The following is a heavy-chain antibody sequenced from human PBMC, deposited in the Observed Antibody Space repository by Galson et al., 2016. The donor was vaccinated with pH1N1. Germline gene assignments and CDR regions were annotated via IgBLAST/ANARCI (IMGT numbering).Heavy chain of an antibody. V-gene: IGHV5-51*03. CDR3: ASWAEGSQPFFHD. Sequence: QSGAEVKKPGESLKISCKGSGHKFTSSWIGWVRQMPGKGLEWMGIIYLGGSLIRYRPSFQGQVTISADKSVNIVYLEWGSLKASDTAVYYCASWAEGSQPFFHDWGQGTLVSVAS. D-gene: IGHD6-19*01. CDR1: GHKFTSSW. J-gene: IGHJ4*02. CDR2: IYLGGSLI.